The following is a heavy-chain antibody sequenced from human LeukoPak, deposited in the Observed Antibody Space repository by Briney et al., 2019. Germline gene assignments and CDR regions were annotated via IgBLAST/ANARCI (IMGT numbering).Heavy chain of an antibody. CDR2: MYYSGST. J-gene: IGHJ4*02. CDR1: GGSVGSGDYY. CDR3: VRRMVGAIRPFDY. Sequence: SETLPLTCTVSGGSVGSGDYYWSWIRQPPGKGLEWIGYMYYSGSTKYNPSLKSRVTISVDTSKNQFSLKLNSVTAADTAVYYCVRRMVGAIRPFDYWGQGTRVTVSS. D-gene: IGHD1-26*01. V-gene: IGHV4-30-4*01.